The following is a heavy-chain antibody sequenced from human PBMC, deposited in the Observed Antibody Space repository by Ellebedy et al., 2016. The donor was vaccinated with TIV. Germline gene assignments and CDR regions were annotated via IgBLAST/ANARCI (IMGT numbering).Heavy chain of an antibody. J-gene: IGHJ4*02. D-gene: IGHD3-16*01. V-gene: IGHV3-74*01. CDR2: IYNDGSST. CDR3: VRDGSYDYGDY. Sequence: GESLKISCAASGFTFSNYWMHWVHQAPGKGLVLVSRIYNDGSSTSYADSVEGRFTISRDNPKNTVYLQMNSLRVEDTAVYYCVRDGSYDYGDYWGQGTVVTVSS. CDR1: GFTFSNYW.